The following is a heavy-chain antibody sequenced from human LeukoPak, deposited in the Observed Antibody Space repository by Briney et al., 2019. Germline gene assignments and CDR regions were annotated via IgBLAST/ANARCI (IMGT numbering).Heavy chain of an antibody. D-gene: IGHD3-9*01. J-gene: IGHJ4*02. Sequence: GGSLRLSCAASGFTFSSYGMHWVRQAPGKGLEWVAVISYDGSNKYYADSVKGRFTISRDNSKNTLYLQMNSLRAEDTAVYYCAKWGDYDVLTGYYVSDFWGQGTLVTVSS. CDR3: AKWGDYDVLTGYYVSDF. CDR1: GFTFSSYG. CDR2: ISYDGSNK. V-gene: IGHV3-30*18.